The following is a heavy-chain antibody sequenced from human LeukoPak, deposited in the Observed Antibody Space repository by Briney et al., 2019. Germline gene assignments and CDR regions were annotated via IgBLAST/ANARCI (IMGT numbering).Heavy chain of an antibody. J-gene: IGHJ6*03. CDR1: GFTFSSSA. CDR3: ARAPRDRGYCGATSRFEYMDV. CDR2: INNSGGGT. V-gene: IGHV3-23*01. D-gene: IGHD2-15*01. Sequence: GGSLRLSCAASGFTFSSSAMSWVRQAPGKGLEWVSGINNSGGGTYYADSVKGRFTISRDNSKNMLYLQMNSLRAEDTAAYYCARAPRDRGYCGATSRFEYMDVWGRGTTVTISS.